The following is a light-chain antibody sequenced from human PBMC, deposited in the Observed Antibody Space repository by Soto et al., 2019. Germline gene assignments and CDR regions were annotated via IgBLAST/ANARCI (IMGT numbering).Light chain of an antibody. J-gene: IGKJ2*01. CDR1: QSVSSIY. CDR2: RAS. V-gene: IGKV3-20*01. CDR3: QQYGGSPPYT. Sequence: EIVLTQSPGTLSLSPGERATLSCRASQSVSSIYLAWYQQKPGQAPRLLIYRASRRAADIPDRFSGSGSGTDFTLTISRLEPEDFAVYYCQQYGGSPPYTFGQGTKLEIK.